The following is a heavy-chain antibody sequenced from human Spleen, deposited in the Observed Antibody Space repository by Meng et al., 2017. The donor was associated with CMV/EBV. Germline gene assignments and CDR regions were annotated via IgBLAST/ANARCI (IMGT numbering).Heavy chain of an antibody. CDR3: ARGESYNILTGYYPLLGSIDI. V-gene: IGHV4-39*07. J-gene: IGHJ3*02. CDR1: GGSISSSSYY. CDR2: IYYSGST. Sequence: SETLSLTCTVSGGSISSSSYYWGWIRQPPGKGLEWIGSIYYSGSTNYNPSLKSRVNISIDTSKNKFSLKLSSVTAADSAVYYCARGESYNILTGYYPLLGSIDIWGQGTVVTVSS. D-gene: IGHD3-9*01.